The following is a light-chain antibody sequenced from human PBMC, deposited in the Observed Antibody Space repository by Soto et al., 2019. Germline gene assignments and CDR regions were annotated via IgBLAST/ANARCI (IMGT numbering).Light chain of an antibody. CDR1: QSINAH. Sequence: EVVMTQSPATLSVSPGERVTLSCRASQSINAHLAWYQQKPGQAPRLLIHGASTRATGIPARYSGSGFGTEFILTIRSLQSEDFAIYYWQQYNTWLWTFGQGTKVEI. J-gene: IGKJ1*01. CDR2: GAS. CDR3: QQYNTWLWT. V-gene: IGKV3-15*01.